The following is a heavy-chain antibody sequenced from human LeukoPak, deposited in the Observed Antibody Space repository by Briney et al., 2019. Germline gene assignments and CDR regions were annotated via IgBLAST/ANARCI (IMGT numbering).Heavy chain of an antibody. CDR3: ARWGPLDYYMDV. CDR2: ISAYNGNT. D-gene: IGHD7-27*01. CDR1: GYTFTSYG. V-gene: IGHV1-18*01. J-gene: IGHJ6*03. Sequence: ASVKVSCKASGYTFTSYGISWVRQAPGQGLECMGWISAYNGNTNYAQKLQGRVTMTTDTSTSTAYMELRGLRSDDTAVYYCARWGPLDYYMDVWGKGTTVTVSS.